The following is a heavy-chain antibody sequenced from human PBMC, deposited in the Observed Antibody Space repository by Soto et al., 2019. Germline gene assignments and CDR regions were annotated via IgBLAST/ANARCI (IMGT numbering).Heavy chain of an antibody. J-gene: IGHJ4*02. CDR1: GYTFADHD. CDR3: ARARDGYTYDDY. Sequence: ASVKVSCKASGYTFADHDINWVRQASGQGLEWMGLMSPNSGHTLYAQKFQGRVTMTRNTSISTTYMELSSLRSEDTAIYYCARARDGYTYDDYWGQGTLVTVSS. D-gene: IGHD5-12*01. V-gene: IGHV1-8*01. CDR2: MSPNSGHT.